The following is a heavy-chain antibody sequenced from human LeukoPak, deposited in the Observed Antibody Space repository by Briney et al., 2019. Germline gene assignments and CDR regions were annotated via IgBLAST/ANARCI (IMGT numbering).Heavy chain of an antibody. CDR3: ARDYEEVRGVTNYFDY. J-gene: IGHJ4*02. D-gene: IGHD3-10*01. V-gene: IGHV4-61*01. Sequence: SETLSLTCTVSGGSVSSGSYYWSWIRQPPGKGLEWIGYIYYSGSTNYNPPLKSRVTISVDTSKNQFSLKLSSVTAADTAVYYCARDYEEVRGVTNYFDYWGQGTLVTVSS. CDR1: GGSVSSGSYY. CDR2: IYYSGST.